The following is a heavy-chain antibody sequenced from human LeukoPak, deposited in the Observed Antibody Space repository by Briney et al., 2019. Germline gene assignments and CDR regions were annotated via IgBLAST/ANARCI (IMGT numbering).Heavy chain of an antibody. D-gene: IGHD1-26*01. CDR1: GGSISSGDYY. J-gene: IGHJ4*02. CDR3: ASLYSGSYFLDY. V-gene: IGHV4-30-4*01. Sequence: SETLSLTCIVSGGSISSGDYYWSWIRQPPGKGLEWIGYIYYSGSTYYNPSLKSRVTISVDTSKNQFSLKLSSVTAADTAVYYCASLYSGSYFLDYWGQGTLVTVSS. CDR2: IYYSGST.